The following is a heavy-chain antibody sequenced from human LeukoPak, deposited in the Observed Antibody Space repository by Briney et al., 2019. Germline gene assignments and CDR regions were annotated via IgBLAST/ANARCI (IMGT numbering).Heavy chain of an antibody. Sequence: PSETLSLTCTVSGGSISSYYWSWIRQPAGKGLEWIGRIYTSGSTNYNPSLKSRVTMSVDTSKNQFSLKLSSVTAADTAVYYCAKQAEGYSSSWYEVWGQGTLVTVSS. V-gene: IGHV4-4*07. CDR1: GGSISSYY. CDR3: AKQAEGYSSSWYEV. J-gene: IGHJ4*02. D-gene: IGHD6-13*01. CDR2: IYTSGST.